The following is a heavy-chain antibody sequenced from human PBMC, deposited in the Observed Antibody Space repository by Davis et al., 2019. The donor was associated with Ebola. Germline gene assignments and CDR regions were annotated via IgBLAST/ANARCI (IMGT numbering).Heavy chain of an antibody. Sequence: ASVKVSCKASGYTFTSYGISWVRQAPGQGLEWMGWISAYNGNTNYAQKLQGRVTMTTDTSTSTAYMELRSLRSDDTAVYYCARDTPSTDYIWGSYPFPWFDPWGQGTLVTVSS. CDR1: GYTFTSYG. V-gene: IGHV1-18*01. J-gene: IGHJ5*02. D-gene: IGHD3-16*02. CDR2: ISAYNGNT. CDR3: ARDTPSTDYIWGSYPFPWFDP.